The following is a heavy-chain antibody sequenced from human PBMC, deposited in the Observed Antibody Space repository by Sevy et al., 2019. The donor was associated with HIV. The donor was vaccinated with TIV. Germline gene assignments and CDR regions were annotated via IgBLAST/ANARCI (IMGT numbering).Heavy chain of an antibody. V-gene: IGHV1-2*02. CDR3: ARERVYCSGGSCKPGGWFDP. CDR1: GYTFTGYY. J-gene: IGHJ5*02. CDR2: INPNSGGT. D-gene: IGHD2-15*01. Sequence: ASVKVSCKASGYTFTGYYMHWVRQAPGQGLEWMGWINPNSGGTNYVQKFQGRVTMTRDTSISTAYMELSRLRSDDTAVYYCARERVYCSGGSCKPGGWFDPWGQGTLVTVSS.